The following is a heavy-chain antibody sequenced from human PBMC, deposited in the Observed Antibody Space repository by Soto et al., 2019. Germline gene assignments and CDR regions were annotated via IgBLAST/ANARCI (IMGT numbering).Heavy chain of an antibody. J-gene: IGHJ6*02. D-gene: IGHD4-4*01. Sequence: GGSLRLSCAASGFTFDDYAMHWVRQAPGKGLEWVSGISWNSGSIGYADSVKGRFTISRDNAKNSLYLQMNSLRAEDTALYYCAKDIDYSNGMDVWGQGTTVTVSS. V-gene: IGHV3-9*01. CDR3: AKDIDYSNGMDV. CDR2: ISWNSGSI. CDR1: GFTFDDYA.